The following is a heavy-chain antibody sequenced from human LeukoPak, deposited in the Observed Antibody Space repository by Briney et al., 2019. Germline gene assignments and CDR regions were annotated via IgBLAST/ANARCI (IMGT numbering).Heavy chain of an antibody. V-gene: IGHV3-7*02. CDR3: ATTAFAGTPSDY. Sequence: GGSLRLSCAASGFTFSSYWMTWVRQAPGRGLEWVANIKQDGSEKYYVDSVKGRFTISRDNAKNSLYLQMNSLRADDTAVYYCATTAFAGTPSDYWGQGTLVTVSS. J-gene: IGHJ4*02. D-gene: IGHD6-19*01. CDR2: IKQDGSEK. CDR1: GFTFSSYW.